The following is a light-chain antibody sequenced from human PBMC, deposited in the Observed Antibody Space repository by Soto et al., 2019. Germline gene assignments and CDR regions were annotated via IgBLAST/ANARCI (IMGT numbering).Light chain of an antibody. CDR2: DVS. Sequence: QSALTQPASVSGSPGQSITISCTGTSSDVGGYNYVSWYQQHPGKAPKLMIYDVSNRPSGVSNRFSGSKSGNTASLTISVLQAEDVAAYYCSSYTSSSTLVFGGGTKLTVL. CDR1: SSDVGGYNY. J-gene: IGLJ2*01. CDR3: SSYTSSSTLV. V-gene: IGLV2-14*01.